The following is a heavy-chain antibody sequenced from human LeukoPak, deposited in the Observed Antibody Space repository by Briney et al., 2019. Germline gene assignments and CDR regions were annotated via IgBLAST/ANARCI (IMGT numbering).Heavy chain of an antibody. CDR1: GYSFTSYW. D-gene: IGHD6-6*01. V-gene: IGHV5-51*01. J-gene: IGHJ4*02. Sequence: GESLKISCQGSGYSFTSYWIGWVRQMPGKRLEWMGIIYPGDSDTRYSPSFQGQVTISADRSISTAYLQWSSLQASDTAMYYCARQGYTSSSRFDFWGQGTLVTVSS. CDR3: ARQGYTSSSRFDF. CDR2: IYPGDSDT.